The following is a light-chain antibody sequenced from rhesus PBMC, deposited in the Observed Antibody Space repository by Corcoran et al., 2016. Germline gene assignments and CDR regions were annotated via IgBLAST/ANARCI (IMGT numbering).Light chain of an antibody. J-gene: IGKJ4*01. CDR1: ENVNNY. V-gene: IGKV1-74*01. CDR3: QHGYGTPLT. CDR2: KAS. Sequence: DIQMTQSPSSLSASVGDRVTITCRASENVNNYLNWYQQKPGKAPKLLLYKASTLQSGVPSRFSCSGSGTDYTFTISSLQPEDVATYYCQHGYGTPLTFGGGTKVEIK.